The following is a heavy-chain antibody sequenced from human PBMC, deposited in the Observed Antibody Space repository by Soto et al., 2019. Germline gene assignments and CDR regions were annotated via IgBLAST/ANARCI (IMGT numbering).Heavy chain of an antibody. V-gene: IGHV5-51*01. CDR3: ARHGVEYYYDSSGYYRPYYYYYGMDV. CDR2: IYPGDSDT. D-gene: IGHD3-22*01. Sequence: GESLKISCKGSEYSFSSDWIGWVRQMPGKGLEWMGIIYPGDSDTRYSPSFQGQVTISADKSISTAYLQWSSLKASDTAMYYCARHGVEYYYDSSGYYRPYYYYYGMDVWGQGTTVTVSS. CDR1: EYSFSSDW. J-gene: IGHJ6*02.